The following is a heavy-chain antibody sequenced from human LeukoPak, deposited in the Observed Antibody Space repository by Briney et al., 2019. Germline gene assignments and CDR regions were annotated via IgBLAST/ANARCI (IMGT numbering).Heavy chain of an antibody. CDR2: INPNSGGT. CDR1: GYTFTDYY. V-gene: IGHV1-2*02. J-gene: IGHJ4*02. D-gene: IGHD5-18*01. Sequence: ASVKDSCKASGYTFTDYYIHWVRQAPGQGLEWMGWINPNSGGTNDAQKFQGRVTMTTDTSISTAYMELSRLRSDDTAVYYCARGGWSGYSYGSEPEKYFDYWGQGTLVTVSS. CDR3: ARGGWSGYSYGSEPEKYFDY.